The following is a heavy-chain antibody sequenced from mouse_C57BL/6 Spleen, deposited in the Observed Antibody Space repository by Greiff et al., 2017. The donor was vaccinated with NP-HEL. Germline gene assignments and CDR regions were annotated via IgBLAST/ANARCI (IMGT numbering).Heavy chain of an antibody. CDR2: ILHGSGSS. V-gene: IGHV1-9*01. D-gene: IGHD1-1*01. Sequence: VQRVESGAELMKPGASVKLSCKATGYTFTGYWIEWVKQRPGHGLEWIGEILHGSGSSNYNEKFTGKATFTADTYSNTAYMHLSSLTTEDSAIYYCARGTTVVATDYGGQGTTLTVSS. CDR1: GYTFTGYW. CDR3: ARGTTVVATDY. J-gene: IGHJ2*01.